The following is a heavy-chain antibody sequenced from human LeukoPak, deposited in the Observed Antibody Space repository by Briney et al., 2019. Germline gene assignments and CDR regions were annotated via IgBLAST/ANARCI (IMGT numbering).Heavy chain of an antibody. CDR3: ARANGDSSGVVWFDP. J-gene: IGHJ5*02. CDR1: GVSISSGGYS. D-gene: IGHD3-22*01. CDR2: IYHSGST. Sequence: SQTLSLTCAVSGVSISSGGYSWSWIGQPPGKGLEWIGYIYHSGSTYYNPSLKCRVTISVDRSKNQFSLKLSSVTAADTAVYYCARANGDSSGVVWFDPWGQGTLVTVSS. V-gene: IGHV4-30-2*01.